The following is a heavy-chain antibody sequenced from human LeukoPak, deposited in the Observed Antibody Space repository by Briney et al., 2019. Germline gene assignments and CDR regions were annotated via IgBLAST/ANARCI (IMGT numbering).Heavy chain of an antibody. D-gene: IGHD3-9*01. CDR2: INSDGGSR. CDR3: ARDLSQYFDWPYYYGMDV. V-gene: IGHV3-74*01. Sequence: GGSLRLSCTASGFTFSSYCMHWVRHAPGKGLVWVSRINSDGGSRDYADPAKGRFTISRANAKNTLYLQMNSLRAEDTAVYYCARDLSQYFDWPYYYGMDVWGKGTTVTVSS. J-gene: IGHJ6*04. CDR1: GFTFSSYC.